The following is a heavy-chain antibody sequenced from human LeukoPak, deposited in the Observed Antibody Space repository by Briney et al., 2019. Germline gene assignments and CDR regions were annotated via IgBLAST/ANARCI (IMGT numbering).Heavy chain of an antibody. CDR2: FSGPGKT. CDR3: AKDLAYSSSWYIDWFDP. V-gene: IGHV3-23*01. D-gene: IGHD6-13*01. CDR1: GFTLSNSA. Sequence: GGSLRLSCAASGFTLSNSAMSWVRQAPGKGLEWVSGFSGPGKTYYADSVKGRFTISRDNSKNTLYLQMNSLRAEDTAVYYCAKDLAYSSSWYIDWFDPWGQGTLVTVSS. J-gene: IGHJ5*02.